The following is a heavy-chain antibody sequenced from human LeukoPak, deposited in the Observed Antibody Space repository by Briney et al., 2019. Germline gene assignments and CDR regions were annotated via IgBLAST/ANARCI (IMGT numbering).Heavy chain of an antibody. CDR3: ARHGGYYFDY. CDR1: GGSFSGYY. V-gene: IGHV4-34*01. Sequence: SETLSLTCAVYGGSFSGYYWSWIRQPPGKGLEWIGEINHSGSTNYNPSLKSRVTISVDTSKNQFSLKLTSVTAADTAVYYCARHGGYYFDYWGQGTLVTVSS. D-gene: IGHD3-16*01. J-gene: IGHJ4*02. CDR2: INHSGST.